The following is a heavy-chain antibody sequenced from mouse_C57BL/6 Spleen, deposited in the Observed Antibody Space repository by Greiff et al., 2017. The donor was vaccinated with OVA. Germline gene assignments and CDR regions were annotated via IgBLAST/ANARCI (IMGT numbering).Heavy chain of an antibody. CDR1: GYTFTDYY. CDR3: ARQLGRGDYFDD. V-gene: IGHV1-76*01. D-gene: IGHD4-1*02. Sequence: QVQLQQSGAELVRPGASVKLSCKASGYTFTDYYINWVKQRPGQGLEWIARIYPGSGNTYYNEKFKGKATLTAEKSSSTAYMQLSSLTSEDSAVYFCARQLGRGDYFDDWGQGTTLTVSS. CDR2: IYPGSGNT. J-gene: IGHJ2*01.